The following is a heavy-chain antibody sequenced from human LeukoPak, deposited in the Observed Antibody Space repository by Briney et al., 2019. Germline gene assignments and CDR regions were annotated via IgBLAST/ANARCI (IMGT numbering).Heavy chain of an antibody. CDR2: IWYDGSNK. CDR1: GFTFSSYG. J-gene: IGHJ6*02. V-gene: IGHV3-33*01. Sequence: GGSLRLSCAASGFTFSSYGMHWARQAPGKGLEWVAVIWYDGSNKYYADSVKGRFTISRDNSKNTLYLQMNSLRAEDTAVYYCARDGTYYDFWSGTEYYYYGVDVWGQGTTVTVSS. CDR3: ARDGTYYDFWSGTEYYYYGVDV. D-gene: IGHD3-3*01.